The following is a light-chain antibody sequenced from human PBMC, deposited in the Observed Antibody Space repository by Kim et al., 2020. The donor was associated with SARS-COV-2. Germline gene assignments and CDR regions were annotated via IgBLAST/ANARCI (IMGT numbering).Light chain of an antibody. Sequence: SASVGDRVIITCRASQGINSWLAWYQQKPGKAPKLLIYTSSSLESGVPSRFSGSGSGTEFTLTISSLQPDDSATYYCQQYNSYPLTFGGGTKLEI. CDR2: TSS. J-gene: IGKJ4*01. V-gene: IGKV1-5*03. CDR1: QGINSW. CDR3: QQYNSYPLT.